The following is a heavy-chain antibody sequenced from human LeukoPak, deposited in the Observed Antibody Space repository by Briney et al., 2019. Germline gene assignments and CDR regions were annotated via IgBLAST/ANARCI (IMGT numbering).Heavy chain of an antibody. V-gene: IGHV2-70*11. CDR1: GFSLSTSGMC. J-gene: IGHJ6*03. CDR2: IDWDDDK. Sequence: GPTLVKPTQTLTLTCTFSGFSLSTSGMCVSWIRQPPGKALEWLARIDWDDDKYYSTSLKTRLTISKDTSKNQVVLTMTNMDPVDTATYYCARGYSSSRYYYYYMDVWGKGTTVTVSS. CDR3: ARGYSSSRYYYYYMDV. D-gene: IGHD6-13*01.